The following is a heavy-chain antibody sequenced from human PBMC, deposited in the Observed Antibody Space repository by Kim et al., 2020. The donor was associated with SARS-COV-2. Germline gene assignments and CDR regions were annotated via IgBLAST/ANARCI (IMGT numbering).Heavy chain of an antibody. CDR1: GGSISSSSYY. V-gene: IGHV4-39*01. CDR2: IYYSGST. Sequence: SETLSLTCTVSGGSISSSSYYWGWIRQPPGKGLEWIGNIYYSGSTYYNPSLKSRVSISVDTSKNRFSLRLNSVTAADTAVYYCSTVPRYSGSSSPIWGQG. J-gene: IGHJ3*02. D-gene: IGHD1-26*01. CDR3: STVPRYSGSSSPI.